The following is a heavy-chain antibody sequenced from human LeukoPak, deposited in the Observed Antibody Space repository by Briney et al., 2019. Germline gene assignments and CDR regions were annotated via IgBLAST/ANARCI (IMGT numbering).Heavy chain of an antibody. Sequence: SETLSLTCTVSGGSISSYYWGWIRQPPGKGLEWIGSIYYSGSTYYNPSLKSRVTISVDTSKNQFSLKLSSVTAADTAVYYCARGGGSYSPTYYFDYWGQGTLVTVSS. D-gene: IGHD1-26*01. J-gene: IGHJ4*02. CDR3: ARGGGSYSPTYYFDY. CDR2: IYYSGST. V-gene: IGHV4-39*07. CDR1: GGSISSYY.